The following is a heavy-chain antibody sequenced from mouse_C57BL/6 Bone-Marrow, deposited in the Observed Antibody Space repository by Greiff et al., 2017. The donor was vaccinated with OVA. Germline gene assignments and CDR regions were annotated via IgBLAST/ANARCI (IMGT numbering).Heavy chain of an antibody. V-gene: IGHV1-55*01. Sequence: QVQLQPPGAALVKPGASVQMSCKASGYTFTSYWITWVKQRPGQGLEWIGDIYPGSGSTNYNEKFKSKATLTVDTSSSTAYMQLSSLTSEDSAVYYCARRGPYFDYWGQGTTLTVSS. J-gene: IGHJ2*01. CDR1: GYTFTSYW. CDR2: IYPGSGST. CDR3: ARRGPYFDY. D-gene: IGHD3-3*01.